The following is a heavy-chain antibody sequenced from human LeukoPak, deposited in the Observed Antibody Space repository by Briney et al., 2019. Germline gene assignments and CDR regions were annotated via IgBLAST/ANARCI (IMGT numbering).Heavy chain of an antibody. Sequence: GASVKVSCKASGYTFTCYGISWVRQAPGQGLEWMGWISAYNGNTNYAQKLQGRVTMTTDTSTSTAYMELRSLRSDDAAVYYCSRDGRSSSWTYYYYGMDVWGQGTTVTVSS. CDR1: GYTFTCYG. CDR3: SRDGRSSSWTYYYYGMDV. J-gene: IGHJ6*02. D-gene: IGHD6-13*01. V-gene: IGHV1-18*01. CDR2: ISAYNGNT.